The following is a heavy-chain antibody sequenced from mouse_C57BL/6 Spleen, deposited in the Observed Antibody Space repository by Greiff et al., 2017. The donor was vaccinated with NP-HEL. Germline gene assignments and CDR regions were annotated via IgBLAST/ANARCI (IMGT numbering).Heavy chain of an antibody. D-gene: IGHD2-2*01. Sequence: QVQLQQPGAELVKPGASVKLSCKASGYTFTSYWMHWVKPRPGQGLEWIGMIHPNSGSTNYNEKFKSKATLTVDKSSSTAYMQLSSLTSEDSAVYYCARSYGYDWYFDVWGTGTTVTVSS. CDR3: ARSYGYDWYFDV. CDR1: GYTFTSYW. V-gene: IGHV1-64*01. J-gene: IGHJ1*03. CDR2: IHPNSGST.